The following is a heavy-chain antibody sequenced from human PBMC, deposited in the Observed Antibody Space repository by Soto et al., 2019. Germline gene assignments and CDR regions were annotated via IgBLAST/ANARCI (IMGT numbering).Heavy chain of an antibody. Sequence: GGSLRLSCAASGFTFSSYGMHWVRQAPGKGLEWVAVIWYDGSNKYYADSVKGRFTISRDNSKNTLYLQMNSLRAEDTAVYYCARDQKVRGVNHPPYYYYYMDVWGKGTTVTVSS. CDR2: IWYDGSNK. CDR1: GFTFSSYG. J-gene: IGHJ6*03. D-gene: IGHD3-10*01. V-gene: IGHV3-33*01. CDR3: ARDQKVRGVNHPPYYYYYMDV.